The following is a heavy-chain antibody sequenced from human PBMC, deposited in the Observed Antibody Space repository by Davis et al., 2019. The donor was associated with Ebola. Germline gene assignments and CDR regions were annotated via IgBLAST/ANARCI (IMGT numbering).Heavy chain of an antibody. V-gene: IGHV3-30-3*02. Sequence: GESLKISCVASGFSFSNYVFHWVRQAPGKGLEWVAVISDDENKKDYADSVKGRFTMSRDNSKNMLYLQMNSLRAEDTAVYYCAKTRYGDYAYFDYWGQGTLVTVSS. CDR2: ISDDENKK. CDR1: GFSFSNYV. CDR3: AKTRYGDYAYFDY. J-gene: IGHJ4*02. D-gene: IGHD4-17*01.